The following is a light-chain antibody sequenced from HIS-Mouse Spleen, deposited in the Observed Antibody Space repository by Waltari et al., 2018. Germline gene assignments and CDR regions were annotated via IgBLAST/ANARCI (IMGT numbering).Light chain of an antibody. CDR2: QDS. CDR1: KLGDKY. J-gene: IGLJ2*01. V-gene: IGLV3-1*01. Sequence: SYELTQPPSVSVSPGQTASITCSGDKLGDKYACWYQQKPGQSPVLVIYQDSKRPSGIPGRVAGSNSGNTATLTISGTQAMDEADDYCQAWDSSTVVFGGGTKLTVL. CDR3: QAWDSSTVV.